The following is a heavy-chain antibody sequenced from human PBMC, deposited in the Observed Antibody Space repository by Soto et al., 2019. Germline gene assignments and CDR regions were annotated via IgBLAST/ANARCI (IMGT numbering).Heavy chain of an antibody. D-gene: IGHD6-19*01. CDR1: SYNFTSYA. Sequence: GXSGKVWYKASSYNFTSYAISWVRQAPGQGLEWMGLISDYNGNANYAQKLQGRVTMTTDTSTSTAYRELRSLRSDDTAVYYCARDVSSGWSIYDWFDPWGQGTLVTVSS. CDR2: ISDYNGNA. CDR3: ARDVSSGWSIYDWFDP. V-gene: IGHV1-18*04. J-gene: IGHJ5*02.